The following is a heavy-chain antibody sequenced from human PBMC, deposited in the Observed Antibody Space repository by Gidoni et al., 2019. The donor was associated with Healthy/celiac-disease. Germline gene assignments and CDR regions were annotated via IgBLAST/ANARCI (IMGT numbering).Heavy chain of an antibody. V-gene: IGHV3-30*18. CDR1: GFPFSSDG. D-gene: IGHD6-13*01. CDR2: ISYDGSNK. CDR3: AKDTSSSWYYFDY. J-gene: IGHJ4*02. Sequence: QVQLVASGGGVVQPGRSLRLSCAASGFPFSSDGMHGVRQAPGKGLVWVAVISYDGSNKYYADSVKGRFTISRDNSKNTLYLQMNSLRAEDTAVYYCAKDTSSSWYYFDYWGQGTLVTVSS.